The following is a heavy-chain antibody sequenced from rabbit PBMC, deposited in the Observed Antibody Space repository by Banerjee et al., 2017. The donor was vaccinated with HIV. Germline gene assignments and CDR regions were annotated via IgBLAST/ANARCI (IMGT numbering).Heavy chain of an antibody. CDR3: ARDLTGVTGWNFNL. V-gene: IGHV1S40*01. CDR1: GFSFSSTYY. CDR2: IGGGSSGIT. D-gene: IGHD7-1*01. J-gene: IGHJ4*01. Sequence: QSLEESGGGLVKPEGSLTLTCTASGFSFSSTYYMCWVRQAPGKGLEWIGCIGGGSSGITYYASWAKGRFTISKTSWTTVTLQMTSLTAADTATYFCARDLTGVTGWNFNLWGQGTLVTVS.